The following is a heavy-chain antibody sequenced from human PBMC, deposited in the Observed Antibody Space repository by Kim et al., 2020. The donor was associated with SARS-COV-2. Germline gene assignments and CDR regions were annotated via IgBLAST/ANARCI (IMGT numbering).Heavy chain of an antibody. Sequence: PARKRRDTISVDTSKNQFSLKLSSVTAADTAVYYCARGRSSGGSCPYFDYWGQGTLVTVSS. J-gene: IGHJ4*02. CDR3: ARGRSSGGSCPYFDY. V-gene: IGHV4-34*01. D-gene: IGHD2-15*01.